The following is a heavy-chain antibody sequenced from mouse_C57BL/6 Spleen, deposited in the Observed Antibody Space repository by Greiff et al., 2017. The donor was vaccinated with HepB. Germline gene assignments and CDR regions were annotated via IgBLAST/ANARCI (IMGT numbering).Heavy chain of an antibody. V-gene: IGHV5-4*01. CDR1: GFTFSSYA. CDR2: ISDGGSYT. J-gene: IGHJ2*01. CDR3: AREGEGFDY. Sequence: EVMLVESGGGLVKPGGSLKLSCAASGFTFSSYAMSWVRQTPEKRLEWVATISDGGSYTYYPDNVKGRFTISRDNAKNNLYLQMSHLKSEDTAMYYCAREGEGFDYWGQGTTLTVSS.